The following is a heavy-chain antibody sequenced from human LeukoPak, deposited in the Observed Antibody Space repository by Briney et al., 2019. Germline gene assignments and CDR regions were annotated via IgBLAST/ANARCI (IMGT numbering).Heavy chain of an antibody. CDR3: ARGGDYGDYGDAFDI. CDR2: ISAYNGNT. CDR1: GYTFTSYG. D-gene: IGHD4-17*01. V-gene: IGHV1-18*01. Sequence: ASVKVSCKASGYTFTSYGISWVRQAPGQGLEWMGCISAYNGNTNYAQKLQGRVTMTTDTSTSTAYMELRSLRSDDTAVYYCARGGDYGDYGDAFDIWGQGTMVTVSS. J-gene: IGHJ3*02.